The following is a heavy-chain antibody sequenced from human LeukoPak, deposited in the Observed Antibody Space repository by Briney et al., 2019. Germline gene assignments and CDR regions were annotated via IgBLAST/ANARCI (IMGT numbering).Heavy chain of an antibody. CDR3: TTGDIDYGDYGYFDY. CDR1: GFTFSNTW. J-gene: IGHJ4*02. Sequence: KPGGSLRLSCAASGFTFSNTWMSWVRQAPGKGLEWVGRIKNKTDGGTTDYAAPVKGRFTISRDDSKNTLYLQMNSLKTEDTAVYYCTTGDIDYGDYGYFDYWGQGTLVTVSS. D-gene: IGHD4-17*01. V-gene: IGHV3-15*01. CDR2: IKNKTDGGTT.